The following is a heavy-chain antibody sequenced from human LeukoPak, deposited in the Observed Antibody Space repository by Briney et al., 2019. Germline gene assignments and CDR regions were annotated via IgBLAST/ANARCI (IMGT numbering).Heavy chain of an antibody. CDR1: GDSVSSNGAA. Sequence: SQTLSLTCAISGDSVSSNGAAWNWISQSPSRGLEWLGRTYYRSKWYSDYAVSVKSRITINPDTSKNQFSLQLNSVTPEDTAVYYCARDGRDGGNSFDYWGLGTLVTVSS. CDR3: ARDGRDGGNSFDY. CDR2: TYYRSKWYS. J-gene: IGHJ4*02. V-gene: IGHV6-1*01. D-gene: IGHD4-23*01.